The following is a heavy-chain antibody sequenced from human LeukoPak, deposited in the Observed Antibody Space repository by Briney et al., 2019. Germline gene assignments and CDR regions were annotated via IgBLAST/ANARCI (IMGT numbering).Heavy chain of an antibody. CDR1: GYTFTSYD. Sequence: GASVKVSCKASGYTFTSYDINWVRQATGQGLERMGWMNPNSGNTGYAQKFQGRVTMTRNTSISTAYMELSSLRSEDTAVYYCARGGDHYYDSSGPQGYWGQGTLITVSS. CDR3: ARGGDHYYDSSGPQGY. CDR2: MNPNSGNT. J-gene: IGHJ4*02. D-gene: IGHD3-22*01. V-gene: IGHV1-8*01.